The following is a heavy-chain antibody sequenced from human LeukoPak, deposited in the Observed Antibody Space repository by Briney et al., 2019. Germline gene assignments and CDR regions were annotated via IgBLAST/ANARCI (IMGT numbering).Heavy chain of an antibody. D-gene: IGHD6-13*01. CDR2: IKQDGSEK. Sequence: GGSLRLSCAASGFTFSSYWMSWVRQAPGKGLEWVANIKQDGSEKYYVDSVKGRFTISRDNAKNSLYLQMNSLRAEDTAVYYWARGAGIAAAEAFDIWGQGTMVTVSS. CDR1: GFTFSSYW. CDR3: ARGAGIAAAEAFDI. J-gene: IGHJ3*02. V-gene: IGHV3-7*01.